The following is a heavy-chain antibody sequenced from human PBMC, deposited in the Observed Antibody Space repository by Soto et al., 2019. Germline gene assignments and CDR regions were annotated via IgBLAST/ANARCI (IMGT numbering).Heavy chain of an antibody. V-gene: IGHV4-4*01. CDR3: ARDRPSEYTYGSSGWSDT. CDR2: IYHSGST. J-gene: IGHJ5*02. CDR1: GGSISSYYW. Sequence: LSLTCGVSGGSISSYYWWSWVRQPPGRGLEWIGEIYHSGSTNYNPSLKSRVTISVDKSKDQFSLELTSVTAADTAVYFCARDRPSEYTYGSSGWSDTWGQGTLVTVSS. D-gene: IGHD5-18*01.